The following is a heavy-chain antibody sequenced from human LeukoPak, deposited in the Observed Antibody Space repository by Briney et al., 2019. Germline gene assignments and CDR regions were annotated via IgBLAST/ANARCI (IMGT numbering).Heavy chain of an antibody. J-gene: IGHJ3*02. CDR2: IYHSGST. CDR1: GGSISSSNW. D-gene: IGHD2-21*02. CDR3: ARVTLRAAWSRDAFDI. Sequence: SETLSLTCAVSGGSISSSNWWSWVRQPPGKGLEWIGEIYHSGSTNYNPSLKSRVTISVDKSKNQFSLKLSSVTAADTAVYYCARVTLRAAWSRDAFDIWGQGTMVTVSS. V-gene: IGHV4-4*02.